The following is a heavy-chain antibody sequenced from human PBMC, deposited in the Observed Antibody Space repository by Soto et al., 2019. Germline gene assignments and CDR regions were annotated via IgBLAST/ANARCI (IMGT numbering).Heavy chain of an antibody. J-gene: IGHJ6*02. Sequence: SVKVSCKASGGTFSSYAISWVRQAPGQGLEWMGGIIPIFGTANYAQKFQGRVTITADESTSTAYMGLSSLRSEDTAVYYCARGPYYDFWSGYYEYYYGMDVWGQGTTVTVSS. D-gene: IGHD3-3*01. V-gene: IGHV1-69*13. CDR3: ARGPYYDFWSGYYEYYYGMDV. CDR1: GGTFSSYA. CDR2: IIPIFGTA.